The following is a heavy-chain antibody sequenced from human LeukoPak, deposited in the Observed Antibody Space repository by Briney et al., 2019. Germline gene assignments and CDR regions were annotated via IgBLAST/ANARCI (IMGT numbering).Heavy chain of an antibody. J-gene: IGHJ4*02. Sequence: PSETLSLTCTVSGGSISSGSYYWSWIRQPAGKGLEWIGRIYTSGSTNYNPSLKGRVTISVDTSKNQFSLKLSSVTAADTAVYYCARASYSYDINGWVPFDYWGQGTLVTVSS. CDR3: ARASYSYDINGWVPFDY. CDR2: IYTSGST. V-gene: IGHV4-61*02. D-gene: IGHD3-22*01. CDR1: GGSISSGSYY.